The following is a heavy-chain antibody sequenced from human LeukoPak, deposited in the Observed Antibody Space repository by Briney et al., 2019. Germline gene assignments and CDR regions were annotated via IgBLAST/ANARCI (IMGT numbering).Heavy chain of an antibody. D-gene: IGHD2-15*01. CDR3: AKKTDSAARYFAY. CDR1: TFTFANSA. Sequence: PGGSLRLSCAASTFTFANSAMYWFRHAPGKGLEWVSTIDGGGGNTYYTDSVTGRFTISRDNSKNTLYLQMNSLRAEDTAVYYCAKKTDSAARYFAYWGQGTRVTVSS. J-gene: IGHJ4*02. CDR2: IDGGGGNT. V-gene: IGHV3-23*01.